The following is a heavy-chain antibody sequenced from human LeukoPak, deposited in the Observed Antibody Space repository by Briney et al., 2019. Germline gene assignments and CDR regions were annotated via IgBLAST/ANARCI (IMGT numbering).Heavy chain of an antibody. V-gene: IGHV1-24*01. CDR3: ATGYDSSGYYFDY. D-gene: IGHD3-22*01. CDR2: FDPEDGET. Sequence: VASVKVSCKVSGYTLTELSMHWVRQAPGKGLEWMGGFDPEDGETIYAQKFQGRVAMTEDTSTDTAYMELSSLRSEDTAVYYCATGYDSSGYYFDYWGQGTLVTVSS. CDR1: GYTLTELS. J-gene: IGHJ4*02.